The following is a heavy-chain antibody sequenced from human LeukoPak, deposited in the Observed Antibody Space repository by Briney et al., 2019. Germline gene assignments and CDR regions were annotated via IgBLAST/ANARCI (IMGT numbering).Heavy chain of an antibody. CDR1: GGTFSSYA. D-gene: IGHD5-18*01. V-gene: IGHV1-69*05. CDR2: IIPMFGTA. CDR3: ARGSIVDTAMVSYFDY. J-gene: IGHJ4*02. Sequence: SVKVSCKASGGTFSSYAISWVRQAPGQGLEWMGGIIPMFGTANYAQKFQGRVTITTDESTSTAYMELSSLRSEDTAVYYCARGSIVDTAMVSYFDYWGQGALVTVSS.